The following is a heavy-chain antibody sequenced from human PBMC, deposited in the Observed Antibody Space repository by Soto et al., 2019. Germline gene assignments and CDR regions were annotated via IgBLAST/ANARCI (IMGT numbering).Heavy chain of an antibody. CDR1: GGSISSGDYY. D-gene: IGHD2-15*01. CDR3: ARYCSGGSCYEGRSSLFDY. J-gene: IGHJ4*02. CDR2: IYYSGST. V-gene: IGHV4-30-4*01. Sequence: QVQLQESGPGLVKPSRTLSLTCTVSGGSISSGDYYWSWIRQPPGKGLEWIGYIYYSGSTYYNPSLKSRVTISVDTSKSQFSLKLSSVTAADTAVYYCARYCSGGSCYEGRSSLFDYWGQGTLVTVSS.